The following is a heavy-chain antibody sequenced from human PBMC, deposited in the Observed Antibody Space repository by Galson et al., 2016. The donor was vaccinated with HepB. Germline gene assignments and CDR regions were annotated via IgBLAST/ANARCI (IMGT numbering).Heavy chain of an antibody. V-gene: IGHV3-48*02. CDR2: ISSSSATI. CDR1: GFTFSSYG. CDR3: ARVRGALYYYGLDV. J-gene: IGHJ6*02. Sequence: SLRLSCAASGFTFSSYGMNWVRQAPGEGLEWIAYISSSSATIYYADSVKGRFTISRDNANTSMFLQMDSLRDEDTAVYFCARVRGALYYYGLDVWGQGTTVTVSS. D-gene: IGHD3-16*01.